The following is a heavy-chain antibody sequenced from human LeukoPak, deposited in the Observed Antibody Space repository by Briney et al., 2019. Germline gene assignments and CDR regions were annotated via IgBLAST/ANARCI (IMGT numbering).Heavy chain of an antibody. D-gene: IGHD3-16*01. Sequence: PGGSLRLSCAASGFTFSSFTMTWVRQAPGKGLEWVSAIVGRGTSTYYADSLEGRFTIVRDNSKDMVYLQMNSLKVEDTAIYYCGKEGGAWGQGTQVTVSS. J-gene: IGHJ5*02. V-gene: IGHV3-23*01. CDR3: GKEGGA. CDR2: IVGRGTST. CDR1: GFTFSSFT.